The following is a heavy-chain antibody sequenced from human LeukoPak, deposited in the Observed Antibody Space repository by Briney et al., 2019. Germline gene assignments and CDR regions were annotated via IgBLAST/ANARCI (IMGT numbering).Heavy chain of an antibody. J-gene: IGHJ5*02. Sequence: PSETLSLTCTVSGGSISSSSYYWGWIRQPPGKGLEWIGSIYYSGSTYYNPSLKSRVTISVDTSKNQFSLKLSSVTAEDTAVYYCARVRGYYGSGRGWFDPWGQGTLVTVSS. CDR2: IYYSGST. CDR3: ARVRGYYGSGRGWFDP. V-gene: IGHV4-39*07. CDR1: GGSISSSSYY. D-gene: IGHD3-10*01.